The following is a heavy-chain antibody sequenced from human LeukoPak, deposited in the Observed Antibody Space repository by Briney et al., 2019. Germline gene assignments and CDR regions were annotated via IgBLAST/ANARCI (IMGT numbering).Heavy chain of an antibody. J-gene: IGHJ6*02. CDR2: MNPNSGNT. V-gene: IGHV1-8*01. Sequence: ASVKVSCKASGYTFTSYDINWVRQATGQGLEWMGWMNPNSGNTGYAQKFQGRVTMTRNTSISTAYMELSSLRSEDTAAYYCARADLPYYVMDVWGQGTTVTVSS. CDR3: ARADLPYYVMDV. CDR1: GYTFTSYD.